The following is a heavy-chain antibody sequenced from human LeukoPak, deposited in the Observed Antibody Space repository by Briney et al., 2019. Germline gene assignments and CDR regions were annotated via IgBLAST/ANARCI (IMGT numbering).Heavy chain of an antibody. D-gene: IGHD6-13*01. Sequence: GGCLRLSCAASGSTFSDYYMSWLRQAPGKGLEWVSYISSGGNTIYYADSVKGRFTISRDNAKNSLYLQMNRLRAEDTAVYYCARGSISVAAAGRIDYWGQGTLVTVSS. CDR1: GSTFSDYY. CDR2: ISSGGNTI. CDR3: ARGSISVAAAGRIDY. V-gene: IGHV3-11*01. J-gene: IGHJ4*02.